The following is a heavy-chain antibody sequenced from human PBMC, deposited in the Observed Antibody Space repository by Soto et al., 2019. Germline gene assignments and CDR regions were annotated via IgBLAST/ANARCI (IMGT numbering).Heavy chain of an antibody. D-gene: IGHD6-6*01. CDR3: AKEVIGARRGPDN. CDR2: ISGSFGHT. CDR1: GFPLSDYV. Sequence: GGSLRLSCAASGFPLSDYVVTWVRQAPGKGLEWVSGISGSFGHTYYADSVKGRFTISRDSSKNTVYLQMNSLRAEDTAVYFCAKEVIGARRGPDNWGQGTLVTVSS. J-gene: IGHJ4*02. V-gene: IGHV3-23*01.